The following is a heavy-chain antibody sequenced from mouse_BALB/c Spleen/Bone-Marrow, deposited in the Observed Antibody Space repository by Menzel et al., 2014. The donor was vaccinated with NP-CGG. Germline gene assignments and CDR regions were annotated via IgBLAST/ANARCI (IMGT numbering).Heavy chain of an antibody. V-gene: IGHV1S81*02. CDR3: ARYDGPAWFAY. CDR2: INPSNGRT. J-gene: IGHJ3*01. Sequence: QVQLKESGAELVKPGASVRLSCKASGYSFTTYWLHWVKQRPGQGLEWIGEINPSNGRTNYNEKFKSKATLTVDKSSSTAYMQLSSLTSEDSAVYYCARYDGPAWFAYWGQGTLVTVSA. D-gene: IGHD2-3*01. CDR1: GYSFTTYW.